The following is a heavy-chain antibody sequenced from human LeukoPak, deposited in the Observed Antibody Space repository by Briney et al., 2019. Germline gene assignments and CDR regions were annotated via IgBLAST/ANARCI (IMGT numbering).Heavy chain of an antibody. CDR3: ARAPDYYDSSGYYYEGAFDI. CDR2: IYYSGST. D-gene: IGHD3-22*01. J-gene: IGHJ3*02. Sequence: PSETLSLTCTVSGGSVSSGSYYWSWLRQPPGKGLEWIGYIYYSGSTNYNPSLKSRVTISVDTSKNQFPLKLSSVTAADTAVYYCARAPDYYDSSGYYYEGAFDIWGQGTMVTVSS. CDR1: GGSVSSGSYY. V-gene: IGHV4-61*01.